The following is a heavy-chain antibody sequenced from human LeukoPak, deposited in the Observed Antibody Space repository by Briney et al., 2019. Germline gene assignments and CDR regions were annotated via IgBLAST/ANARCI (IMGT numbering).Heavy chain of an antibody. D-gene: IGHD7-27*01. Sequence: PSETLSLTCTVSGGSITRSTSYWGWIRQPPGKGLEWIGTIYYSGSTYYNPSLKSRATMSVDTSKNQFSLKLSSVTAADTAVYYCASLLNGGVSHWFDPWGQGTLVTVSS. J-gene: IGHJ5*02. V-gene: IGHV4-39*01. CDR2: IYYSGST. CDR1: GGSITRSTSY. CDR3: ASLLNGGVSHWFDP.